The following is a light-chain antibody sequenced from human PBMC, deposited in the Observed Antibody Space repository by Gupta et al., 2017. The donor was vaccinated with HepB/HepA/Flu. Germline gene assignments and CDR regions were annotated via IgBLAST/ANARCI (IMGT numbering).Light chain of an antibody. CDR3: QKEKTARHS. CDR1: QDIRSY. CDR2: GVS. V-gene: IGKV1-9*01. Sequence: DIQLTQSPSFLSASVGDRVIITCRASQDIRSYLAWYQQKPGTAPKLLIYGVSPVQSPVPSRFSGCGSGLALTLTILRRQPEACATYYCQKEKTARHSFGGGTKLEIK. J-gene: IGKJ4*01.